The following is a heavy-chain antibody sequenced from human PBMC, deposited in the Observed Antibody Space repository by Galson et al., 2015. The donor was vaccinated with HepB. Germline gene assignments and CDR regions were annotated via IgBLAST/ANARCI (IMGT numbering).Heavy chain of an antibody. J-gene: IGHJ6*03. D-gene: IGHD3-3*01. CDR3: ARDLFAVSPPPTNYMDV. Sequence: SLRLSCAASGFFFSDYNMGWVRQAPGTGLEWVSSISSSGTVYYADSLKGRSTISRDNAKNSLDLQVNSLRAEDTAVYYCARDLFAVSPPPTNYMDVWGTGTTVTVSS. V-gene: IGHV3-69-1*01. CDR2: ISSSGTV. CDR1: GFFFSDYN.